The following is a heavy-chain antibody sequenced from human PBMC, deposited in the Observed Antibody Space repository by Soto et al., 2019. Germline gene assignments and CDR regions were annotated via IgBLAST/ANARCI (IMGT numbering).Heavy chain of an antibody. CDR3: ARGGNYDFWSGYYAFDY. J-gene: IGHJ4*02. CDR2: ISAYNRNT. D-gene: IGHD3-3*01. CDR1: GYTFTSYG. Sequence: GASVKVSCKASGYTFTSYGPSWVRQAPGQGLEWMGWISAYNRNTNYAQKLQGRVTMTTDTSTSTAYMELRSLRSDDTAVYYCARGGNYDFWSGYYAFDYWGQGTLVTVSS. V-gene: IGHV1-18*01.